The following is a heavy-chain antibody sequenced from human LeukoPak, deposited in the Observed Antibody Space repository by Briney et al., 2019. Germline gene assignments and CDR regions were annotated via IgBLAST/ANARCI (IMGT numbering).Heavy chain of an antibody. Sequence: GGSLRLSCAASGFTFSSYAMSWVRQAPGKGLEWVSAISDSGSSTYYADSVKGRFTISRDNSKNTLYLQMNSLRAEDRAVYYCAKEYCSNSVCHSLDYWGQGTLVTVSS. D-gene: IGHD2-8*01. CDR2: ISDSGSST. CDR1: GFTFSSYA. V-gene: IGHV3-23*01. CDR3: AKEYCSNSVCHSLDY. J-gene: IGHJ4*02.